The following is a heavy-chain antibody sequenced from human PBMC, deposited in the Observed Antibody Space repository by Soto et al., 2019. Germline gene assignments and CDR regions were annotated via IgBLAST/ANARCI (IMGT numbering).Heavy chain of an antibody. D-gene: IGHD6-19*01. CDR1: GFTFSSYA. CDR2: ISGSGDST. Sequence: EVQLLESGGGLVQPGGSLRLSCAASGFTFSSYAMNWVRQAPGKGLEWVSVISGSGDSTYYADSVKGRSTISRDNSKNTLYLQMNSLRAEDTAVYYCASRSSGWYFDYWGQGTLVTVSS. V-gene: IGHV3-23*01. CDR3: ASRSSGWYFDY. J-gene: IGHJ4*02.